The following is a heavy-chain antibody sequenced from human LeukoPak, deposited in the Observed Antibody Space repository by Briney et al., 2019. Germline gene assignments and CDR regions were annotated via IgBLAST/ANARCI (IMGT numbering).Heavy chain of an antibody. CDR3: AKESCSSRCNFDY. D-gene: IGHD2-2*01. J-gene: IGHJ4*02. CDR1: GFTFSSYA. CDR2: IDTSGGHT. Sequence: GGSLRLSCAASGFTFSSYAMSWVRQAPGKGLEWVSAIDTSGGHTYYADSVKGRFTISRDNSENTLDLQMNSLRAEDTAVYYCAKESCSSRCNFDYWGQGTLVIVSS. V-gene: IGHV3-23*01.